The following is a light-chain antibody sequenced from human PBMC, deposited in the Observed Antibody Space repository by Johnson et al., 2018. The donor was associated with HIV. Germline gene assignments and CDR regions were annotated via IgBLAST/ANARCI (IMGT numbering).Light chain of an antibody. CDR3: ATWDSSLSAGRV. Sequence: QSVLTQSPSVSAAPGQKVTISCSGSSSNIGNNYVSWYQQLPGTAPKLLIYDNNKRPSGIPDRFSGSKSGTSATLGITGLQTGDEADYYCATWDSSLSAGRVFGTGTKVTFL. J-gene: IGLJ1*01. CDR2: DNN. V-gene: IGLV1-51*01. CDR1: SSNIGNNY.